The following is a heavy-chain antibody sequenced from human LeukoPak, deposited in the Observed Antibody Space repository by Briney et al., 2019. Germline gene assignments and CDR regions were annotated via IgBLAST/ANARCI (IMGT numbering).Heavy chain of an antibody. CDR2: IYYSGST. J-gene: IGHJ5*02. CDR1: GGSIRSSSYY. D-gene: IGHD1-7*01. Sequence: PSETLSLTCTVSGGSIRSSSYYWGWIRQPPGKGLEWIGSIYYSGSTYYNPSLMSRVTISVDTSKNQFSLKLSSVTAADTAVYYCARDRTGTTSRWFDPWGQGTLVTVSS. V-gene: IGHV4-39*07. CDR3: ARDRTGTTSRWFDP.